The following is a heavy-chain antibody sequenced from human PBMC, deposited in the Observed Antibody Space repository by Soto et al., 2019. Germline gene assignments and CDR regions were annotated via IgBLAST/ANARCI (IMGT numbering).Heavy chain of an antibody. D-gene: IGHD1-26*01. CDR3: ARGPPELGWFDP. J-gene: IGHJ5*02. CDR2: IYYTGST. V-gene: IGHV4-61*01. CDR1: GGSVTSDYYY. Sequence: SETLSLTCTVSGGSVTSDYYYWSWIRQPPGKGLEWIGYIYYTGSTNYNPSLESRVTISLDTSRNQFSLKLSSVTAADTAVYYCARGPPELGWFDPWGQGTLVTVSS.